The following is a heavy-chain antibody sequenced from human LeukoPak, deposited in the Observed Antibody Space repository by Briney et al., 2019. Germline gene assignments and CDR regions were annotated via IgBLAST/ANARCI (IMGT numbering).Heavy chain of an antibody. CDR3: ARGSGYCSSTSCYGFDP. CDR1: GGSISSYY. V-gene: IGHV4-59*01. D-gene: IGHD2-2*01. CDR2: IYYSGST. Sequence: SETLSLTCTVSGGSISSYYWRWIRQPPGKGLEWIGYIYYSGSTNYNPSLKSRVTISVDTSKNQFSLKLSSVTAADTAVYYCARGSGYCSSTSCYGFDPWGQGTLVTVSS. J-gene: IGHJ5*02.